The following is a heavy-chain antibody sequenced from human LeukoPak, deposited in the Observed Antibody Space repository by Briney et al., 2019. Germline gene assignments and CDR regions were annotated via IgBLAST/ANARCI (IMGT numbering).Heavy chain of an antibody. D-gene: IGHD2-2*01. J-gene: IGHJ6*02. CDR1: GGSISSYY. V-gene: IGHV4-4*07. CDR3: ARAVRDCSSTSCSPYYYYGMDV. CDR2: IYTSGST. Sequence: SETLSLTCTVSGGSISSYYWSWIRQPAGKGLEWIGRIYTSGSTNYNPSLKSRVTMSVDTSKHQFSLKLSSVTAADTAVYYCARAVRDCSSTSCSPYYYYGMDVWGQGTTVTVSS.